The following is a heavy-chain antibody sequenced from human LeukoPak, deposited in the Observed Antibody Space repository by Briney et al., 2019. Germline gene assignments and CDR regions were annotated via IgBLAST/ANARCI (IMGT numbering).Heavy chain of an antibody. CDR1: GFTFSSYS. J-gene: IGHJ4*02. D-gene: IGHD6-6*01. CDR2: ISSSSSTK. CDR3: ASSDRPPDY. V-gene: IGHV3-48*04. Sequence: PGGSLRLSCAASGFTFSSYSMNWVRQAPGKGLEWVSYISSSSSTKYYADSVKGRFTISRDNAKNSLYLQMNSLRAEDTAVYYCASSDRPPDYWGQGTLVTVSS.